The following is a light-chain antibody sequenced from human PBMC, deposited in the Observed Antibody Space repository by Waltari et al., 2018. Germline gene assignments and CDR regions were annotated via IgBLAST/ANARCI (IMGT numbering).Light chain of an antibody. J-gene: IGKJ2*01. CDR1: QTISTD. Sequence: DIQMTQSPSPLSASVGDSVTITCRASQTISTDLNWYQQTAGKAPKLLIYAASALQSGVPSRFRGSGSGTDFTLTITSLQPEDFATYYCHQSHTVPHTFGQGTKLEIK. V-gene: IGKV1-39*01. CDR2: AAS. CDR3: HQSHTVPHT.